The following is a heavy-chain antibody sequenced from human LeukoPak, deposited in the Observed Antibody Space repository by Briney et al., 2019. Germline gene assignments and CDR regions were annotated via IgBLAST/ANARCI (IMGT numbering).Heavy chain of an antibody. CDR3: TKYNNDHFDY. CDR2: IAYDGSRA. Sequence: GGSLRLSCAASGFTFGGYGMHWFRQTPGKGLEWVAVIAYDGSRAFYADSVKGRFTISRDNSKNTMSVQMDDLRAEDTAVYYCTKYNNDHFDYWGQGTLVTVSS. CDR1: GFTFGGYG. D-gene: IGHD1-14*01. J-gene: IGHJ4*02. V-gene: IGHV3-33*03.